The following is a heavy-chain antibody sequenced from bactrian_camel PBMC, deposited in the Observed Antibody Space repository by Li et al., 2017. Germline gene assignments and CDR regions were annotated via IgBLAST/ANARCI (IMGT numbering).Heavy chain of an antibody. V-gene: IGHV3S1*01. D-gene: IGHD6*01. CDR3: AAESRGPVLDH. CDR2: INSGGGST. Sequence: VQLVESGGGSVQAGGSLRLSCAASGFIFSSYAMYWVRQAPGKGLEWVSKINSGGGSTDYAESVKGRFTISRDNAKNTLYLQMNSLNSEDTARYYCAAESRGPVLDHWGNGTQVTVS. J-gene: IGHJ4*01. CDR1: GFIFSSYA.